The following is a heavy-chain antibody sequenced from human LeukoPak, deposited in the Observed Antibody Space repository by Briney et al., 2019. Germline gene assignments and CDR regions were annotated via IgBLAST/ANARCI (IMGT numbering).Heavy chain of an antibody. D-gene: IGHD3-22*01. CDR1: GFTFSSYG. V-gene: IGHV3-23*01. CDR3: AKDYFDSSGYYYVPGLYYFDY. J-gene: IGHJ4*02. Sequence: GGSLRLSCAASGFTFSSYGMHWVRQAPGKGLEWVSGISGSGDRTFYTDSVKGRFTISRDNSKNTLYLQMNSLRAEDTAVYYCAKDYFDSSGYYYVPGLYYFDYWGQGTLVTVSS. CDR2: ISGSGDRT.